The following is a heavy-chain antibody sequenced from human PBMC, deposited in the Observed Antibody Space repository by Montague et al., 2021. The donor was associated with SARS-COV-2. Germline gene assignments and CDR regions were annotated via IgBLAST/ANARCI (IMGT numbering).Heavy chain of an antibody. CDR2: VHYSGKT. J-gene: IGHJ3*02. Sequence: SETLSLTCTVSGVSVKNYYWSWIRQPPGKGLEWIGYVHYSGKTKSNPSLQNPISISLDASKNQFYLSLTSVTSADAAVYYCAKQALTRYCTSTTCFGAAFDIWGQGTMVTVSS. D-gene: IGHD2-2*01. CDR1: GVSVKNYY. CDR3: AKQALTRYCTSTTCFGAAFDI. V-gene: IGHV4-59*02.